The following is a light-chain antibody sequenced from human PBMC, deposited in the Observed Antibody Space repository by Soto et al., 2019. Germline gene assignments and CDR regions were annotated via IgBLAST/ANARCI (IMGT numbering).Light chain of an antibody. J-gene: IGLJ1*01. CDR2: EVS. Sequence: QSALTQPASVSGSPGQSITISCTGTSSDVGSYNLVSWYQQHPGKAPKLMIYEVSKRPSGVSNRFSGSKSGNTASLTISGLQXEXEADYYCCSYAGSSTYVFGTGTKVTVL. V-gene: IGLV2-23*02. CDR3: CSYAGSSTYV. CDR1: SSDVGSYNL.